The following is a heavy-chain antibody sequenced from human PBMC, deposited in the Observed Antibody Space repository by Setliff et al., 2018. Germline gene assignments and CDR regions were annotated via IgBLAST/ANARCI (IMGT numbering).Heavy chain of an antibody. Sequence: PSETLSLTCTVSGGSMITNDYFWGWIRQPPGTGLEWIGSIYYSGDTYYNPSLKSRATVSVDTSTSQFSLRLTSVTAADSAVYFCARYPRRGKGWYPYYVDVWGKGTTVTVSS. CDR3: ARYPRRGKGWYPYYVDV. J-gene: IGHJ6*03. CDR1: GGSMITNDYF. CDR2: IYYSGDT. D-gene: IGHD6-19*01. V-gene: IGHV4-39*07.